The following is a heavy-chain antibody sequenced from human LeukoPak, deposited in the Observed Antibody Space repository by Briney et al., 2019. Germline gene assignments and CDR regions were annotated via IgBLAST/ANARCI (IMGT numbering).Heavy chain of an antibody. CDR3: ARDLPVAGKRFYYYYGMDV. CDR1: GYTFTSYG. Sequence: GASVKVSCKASGYTFTSYGISWVRQAPGQGLEWMGWISAYNGNTNYAQKLQGRVTMTTDTSTSTAYMELRSLRSDDTAVYYCARDLPVAGKRFYYYYGMDVWGQGTTVTVSS. J-gene: IGHJ6*02. CDR2: ISAYNGNT. D-gene: IGHD6-19*01. V-gene: IGHV1-18*01.